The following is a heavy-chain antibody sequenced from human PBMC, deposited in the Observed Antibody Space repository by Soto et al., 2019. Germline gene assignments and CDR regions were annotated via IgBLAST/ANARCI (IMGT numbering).Heavy chain of an antibody. V-gene: IGHV1-69*13. J-gene: IGHJ6*02. D-gene: IGHD2-2*01. Sequence: SVKVSCKASGGTFSSYAISWVRQAPGQGLEWMGGIIPIFGTANYAQKFQGRVAITADESTSTAYMELSSLRSEDTAVYYCANGPCEPSCSPFEGPYYGMDVWGQGTTVTVSS. CDR3: ANGPCEPSCSPFEGPYYGMDV. CDR1: GGTFSSYA. CDR2: IIPIFGTA.